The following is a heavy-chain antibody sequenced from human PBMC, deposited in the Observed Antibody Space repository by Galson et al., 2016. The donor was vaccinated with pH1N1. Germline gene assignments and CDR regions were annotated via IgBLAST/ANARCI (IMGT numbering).Heavy chain of an antibody. J-gene: IGHJ4*02. D-gene: IGHD3-22*01. V-gene: IGHV3-21*01. CDR2: ISSSSSYI. CDR3: AREDYYDSSGFGY. Sequence: SLRLSCAASGFTFSSYSMNWVRQAPGKGLEWVSCISSSSSYIYYADSVKGRFTIPRDNAKNTLYLQMGSLRPEDMAVYYCAREDYYDSSGFGYWGQGTLVTVSS. CDR1: GFTFSSYS.